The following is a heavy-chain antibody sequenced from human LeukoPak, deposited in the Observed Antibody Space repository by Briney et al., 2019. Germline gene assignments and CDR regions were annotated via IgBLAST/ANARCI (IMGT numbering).Heavy chain of an antibody. V-gene: IGHV2-5*01. CDR1: YFSLDTPGMG. CDR2: NYYNDHK. CDR3: AHLLVSIYWRSYFDY. J-gene: IGHJ4*02. D-gene: IGHD2-8*02. Sequence: SGPTLVKPTQTLTLTCTFSYFSLDTPGMGVGWICQASCKALVWLVMNYYNDHKRYNPSLRSTITITKDTSRNPAFHTMTSVDPVDTATYYCAHLLVSIYWRSYFDYWGQGILVTVSS.